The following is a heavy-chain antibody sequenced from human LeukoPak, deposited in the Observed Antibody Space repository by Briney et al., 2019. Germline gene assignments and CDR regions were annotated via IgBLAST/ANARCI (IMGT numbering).Heavy chain of an antibody. V-gene: IGHV3-30*02. CDR3: SGSYYMDV. Sequence: GGSLRLSCAASGFTLSTYGMHWVRQVPGKGLEWVAFIRYDGNNKYYADSVKGRFTISRDNSKNTLYLQMSSLRAEDTAVYYCSGSYYMDVWGKGTTVTISS. CDR2: IRYDGNNK. CDR1: GFTLSTYG. J-gene: IGHJ6*03.